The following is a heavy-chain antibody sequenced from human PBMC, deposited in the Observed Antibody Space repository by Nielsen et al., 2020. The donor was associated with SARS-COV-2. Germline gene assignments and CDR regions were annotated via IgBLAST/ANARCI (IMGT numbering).Heavy chain of an antibody. D-gene: IGHD3-10*01. Sequence: TLSLTCTVSGASVSSGDYYWSWVRQPPGKGLEWIGFIYYSGYSRYNPSLKSRPTILLDTSTNQFSLRLRSVTAGDTASYYCAARGYYSSGSALGYWGQGILVTVSS. CDR3: AARGYYSSGSALGY. CDR1: GASVSSGDYY. CDR2: IYYSGYS. V-gene: IGHV4-30-4*01. J-gene: IGHJ4*02.